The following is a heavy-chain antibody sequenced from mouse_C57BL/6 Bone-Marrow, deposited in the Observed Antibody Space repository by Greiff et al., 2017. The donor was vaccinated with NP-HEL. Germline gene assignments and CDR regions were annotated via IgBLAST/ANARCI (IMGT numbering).Heavy chain of an antibody. Sequence: EVKVIESEGGLVQPGSSMKLSCTASGFTFSDYYMAWVRQVPEKGLEWVANINYDGSSTYYLDSLKSRFIISRDNATNILYLQMSSLKSEDTATYYCARGMDYYGREHYFDYWGQGTTLTVSS. J-gene: IGHJ2*01. D-gene: IGHD1-1*01. CDR3: ARGMDYYGREHYFDY. CDR1: GFTFSDYY. CDR2: INYDGSST. V-gene: IGHV5-16*01.